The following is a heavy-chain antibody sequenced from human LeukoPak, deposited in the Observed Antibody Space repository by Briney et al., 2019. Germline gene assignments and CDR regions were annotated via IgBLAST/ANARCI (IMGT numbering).Heavy chain of an antibody. CDR1: GGSFSGYY. CDR2: INHSGST. Sequence: TASETLSLTCAVYGGSFSGYYWSWIRQPPGKGLEWIGEINHSGSTNYNPSLKSRVTISVDTSENQFSLKLSSVTAADTAVYYCARRGSSWYSGDRDWYNWFDPWGQGTLVTVSS. D-gene: IGHD6-13*01. CDR3: ARRGSSWYSGDRDWYNWFDP. J-gene: IGHJ5*02. V-gene: IGHV4-34*01.